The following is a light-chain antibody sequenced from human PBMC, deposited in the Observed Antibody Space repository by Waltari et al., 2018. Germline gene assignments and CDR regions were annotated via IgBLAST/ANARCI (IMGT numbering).Light chain of an antibody. V-gene: IGKV4-1*01. CDR2: WAS. CDR3: QQYYIAQYT. J-gene: IGKJ2*01. CDR1: QSVLFSSDNKNY. Sequence: DIVMTQSPDSLTVSLGERATINCKSGQSVLFSSDNKNYLAWYQQKPGQPPKLLIYWASTRESGVPDRFSGSGSGTDFTLTISSLQAEDVAVYFCQQYYIAQYTFGQGTKLEIK.